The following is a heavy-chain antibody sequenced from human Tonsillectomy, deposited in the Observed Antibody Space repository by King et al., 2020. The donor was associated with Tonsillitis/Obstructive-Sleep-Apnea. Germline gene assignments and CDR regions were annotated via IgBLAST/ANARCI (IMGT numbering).Heavy chain of an antibody. CDR2: IFYNGDT. CDR1: VGSVSSSNYY. CDR3: VRQSDFVSGSPHDDYYYMDV. Sequence: LQLQESGPGLVKPSETLSLTCTVSVGSVSSSNYYWGWVRQPPGKGLEWIGSIFYNGDTYYNPSLKSRVAISVDTSTNQFSLKLNSVTAADTAVYYCVRQSDFVSGSPHDDYYYMDVWGKGTTVTVSS. V-gene: IGHV4-39*01. D-gene: IGHD3-16*01. J-gene: IGHJ6*03.